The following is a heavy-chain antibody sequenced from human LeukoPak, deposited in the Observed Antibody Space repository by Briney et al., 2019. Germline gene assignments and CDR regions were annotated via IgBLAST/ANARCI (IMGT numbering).Heavy chain of an antibody. D-gene: IGHD3-3*01. Sequence: AGGSLRLSCATSGFTFSAYSMNWVRQAPGKGLEWVSFISSSSSYIYYADSVKGRFTISRDNAKNSLYLQMNSLRAEDTAVYYCARGVVIPYYYYYYMDVWGKGTTVTVSS. CDR1: GFTFSAYS. CDR2: ISSSSSYI. CDR3: ARGVVIPYYYYYYMDV. V-gene: IGHV3-21*01. J-gene: IGHJ6*03.